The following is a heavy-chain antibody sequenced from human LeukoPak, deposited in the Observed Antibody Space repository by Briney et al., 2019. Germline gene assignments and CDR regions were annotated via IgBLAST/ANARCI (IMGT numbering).Heavy chain of an antibody. D-gene: IGHD1-26*01. V-gene: IGHV4-59*01. Sequence: SETLSLTCTVSGGSISSYYWSWIRQPPGKGLEWVGYIYYSGSTNYNPSLKRRVTISVDTSENQFSLKLSSVTAADTAVYYCARDPVGATDYWGQGTLVTVSS. J-gene: IGHJ4*02. CDR1: GGSISSYY. CDR3: ARDPVGATDY. CDR2: IYYSGST.